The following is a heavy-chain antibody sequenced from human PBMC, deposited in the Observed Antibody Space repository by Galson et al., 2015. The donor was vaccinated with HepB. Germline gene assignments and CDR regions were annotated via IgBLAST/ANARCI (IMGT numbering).Heavy chain of an antibody. V-gene: IGHV3-21*01. CDR3: ATEESMVRGVILRWFDP. CDR1: GFTFSSYS. D-gene: IGHD3-10*01. J-gene: IGHJ5*02. Sequence: SLRPSCAASGFTFSSYSMNWVRQAPGKGLEWVSSISSSSSYIYYADSVKGRFTISRDNAKNSLYLQMNSLRAEDTAVYYCATEESMVRGVILRWFDPWGQGTLVTVSS. CDR2: ISSSSSYI.